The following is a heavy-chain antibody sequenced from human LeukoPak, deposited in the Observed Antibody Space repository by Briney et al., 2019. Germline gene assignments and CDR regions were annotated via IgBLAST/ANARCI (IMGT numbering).Heavy chain of an antibody. CDR2: IKQDGSEK. D-gene: IGHD3-10*01. Sequence: GGSLRLSCAASGFTFSSYWMSWVRQAPGKGLEWVANIKQDGSEKYYVDSVKGRFTISRDNAKNSLYLQMNSLRAEDTAVYYCARSQVRGVIMGYFDYWGQGTRVIVSS. CDR3: ARSQVRGVIMGYFDY. J-gene: IGHJ4*02. CDR1: GFTFSSYW. V-gene: IGHV3-7*01.